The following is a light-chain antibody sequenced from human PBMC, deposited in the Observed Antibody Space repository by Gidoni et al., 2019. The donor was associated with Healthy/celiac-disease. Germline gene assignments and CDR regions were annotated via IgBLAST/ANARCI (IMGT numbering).Light chain of an antibody. CDR2: DAS. CDR1: QYISNY. J-gene: IGKJ2*01. CDR3: QQYDNLPSYT. Sequence: DIQLTQSPSSLSASVGAIVTITCQASQYISNYLNWYQQKPGKAPKLLIYDASNLETGVPSRFSGSGSGTDFTFTISSLQPEDIATYYCQQYDNLPSYTFGQGTKLEIK. V-gene: IGKV1-33*01.